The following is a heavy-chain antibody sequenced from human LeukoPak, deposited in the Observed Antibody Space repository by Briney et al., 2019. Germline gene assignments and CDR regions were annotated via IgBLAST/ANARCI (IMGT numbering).Heavy chain of an antibody. CDR3: ARGHTAVTRHFDF. Sequence: GGSLRLSCAASGFTFSSYGMGWVRQAPGKGLEWVSSISGNGGSTYYADSVKGRFTISRDNSKNTLYLQMNSLRAEDTAVYYCARGHTAVTRHFDFWGQGTLVTVSS. V-gene: IGHV3-23*01. CDR2: ISGNGGST. J-gene: IGHJ4*02. CDR1: GFTFSSYG. D-gene: IGHD4-17*01.